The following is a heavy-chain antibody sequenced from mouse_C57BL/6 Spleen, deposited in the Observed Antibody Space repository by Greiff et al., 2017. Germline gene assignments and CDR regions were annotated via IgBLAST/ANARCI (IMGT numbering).Heavy chain of an antibody. CDR1: GYSITSGYY. J-gene: IGHJ2*01. CDR3: ARLGYDFCDY. CDR2: ISYDGSN. Sequence: DVKLVESGPGLVKPSQSLSLTCSVTGYSITSGYYWNWIRQFPGNKLEWMGYISYDGSNNYNPSLKNRISITRDTSKNQFFLKLNSVTTEDTATYYCARLGYDFCDYWGQGTTLTVSS. V-gene: IGHV3-6*01. D-gene: IGHD2-4*01.